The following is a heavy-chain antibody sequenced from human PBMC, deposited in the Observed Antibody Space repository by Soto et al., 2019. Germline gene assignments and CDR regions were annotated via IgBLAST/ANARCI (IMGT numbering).Heavy chain of an antibody. V-gene: IGHV3-30*18. J-gene: IGHJ4*02. CDR1: GFTFSSYG. CDR2: ISYDGSNK. Sequence: QVQLVESGGGVVQPGRSLRLSCAASGFTFSSYGMHWVRQAPGKGLEWVAVISYDGSNKYYADSVKGRFTISRDNSKNPLYLEMNSLRAEDTAVYYCAKTGGGSGWYPHYWGQGTLVTVSS. CDR3: AKTGGGSGWYPHY. D-gene: IGHD6-19*01.